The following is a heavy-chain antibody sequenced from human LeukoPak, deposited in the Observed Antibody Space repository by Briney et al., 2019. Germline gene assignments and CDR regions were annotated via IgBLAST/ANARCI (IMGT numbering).Heavy chain of an antibody. Sequence: GGTLRLSCAASGFTFSSYGMSWVRQAPGKGLEWVSAISGSGGSTYYADSVKGRFTISRDNSKNTLYLQMNSLRAEDTAVYYCAKVYGDYYDSSGHHLPGNYFDYWGQGTLVTVSS. J-gene: IGHJ4*02. V-gene: IGHV3-23*01. CDR2: ISGSGGST. CDR3: AKVYGDYYDSSGHHLPGNYFDY. D-gene: IGHD3-22*01. CDR1: GFTFSSYG.